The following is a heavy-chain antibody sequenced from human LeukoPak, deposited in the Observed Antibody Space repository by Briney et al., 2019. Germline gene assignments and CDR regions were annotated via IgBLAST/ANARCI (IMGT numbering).Heavy chain of an antibody. J-gene: IGHJ6*03. Sequence: LETLSLTCTVSGGSISSYYWSWIRQPPGKGLEWIGYIYYSGSTNYNPSLTSRVSISVDTSKTQFSLKLSSVTAADTAVYYCARLLYDDFWSGPLMDVWGKGTTVTVSS. CDR2: IYYSGST. V-gene: IGHV4-59*08. D-gene: IGHD3-3*01. CDR3: ARLLYDDFWSGPLMDV. CDR1: GGSISSYY.